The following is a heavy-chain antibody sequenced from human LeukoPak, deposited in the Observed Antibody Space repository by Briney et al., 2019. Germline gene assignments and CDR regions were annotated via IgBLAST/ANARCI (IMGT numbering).Heavy chain of an antibody. V-gene: IGHV1-24*01. D-gene: IGHD6-6*01. Sequence: GASVKVSCKVSGYTLTELSMHWVRQAPGKGLEWMGGFDPEDGETIYAQKFQGRVTMTEDTSTDTAYMELSSLRSEDPAVYYCATLGYSSSSGRDYYYYYGMDVWGQGTTVTVSS. CDR2: FDPEDGET. CDR3: ATLGYSSSSGRDYYYYYGMDV. CDR1: GYTLTELS. J-gene: IGHJ6*02.